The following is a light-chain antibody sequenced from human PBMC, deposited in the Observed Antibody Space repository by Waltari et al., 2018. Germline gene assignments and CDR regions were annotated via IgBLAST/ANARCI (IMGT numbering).Light chain of an antibody. V-gene: IGLV1-51*02. CDR2: ENN. Sequence: QSVLTQPPSVSAAPGQKVTISCSGSSSTIGNTSVSWYQQLPGTAPKLLIYENNKRPSGIPDRFSGSKSDTSATLGITGLQTGDEADYSCGTWDSRLSVWVFGGGTKLTVL. CDR3: GTWDSRLSVWV. CDR1: SSTIGNTS. J-gene: IGLJ3*02.